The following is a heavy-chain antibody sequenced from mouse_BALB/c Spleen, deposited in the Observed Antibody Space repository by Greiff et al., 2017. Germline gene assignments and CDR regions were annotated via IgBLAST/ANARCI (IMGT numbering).Heavy chain of an antibody. CDR3: TRSIYDGYPYAMDY. V-gene: IGHV1-5*01. J-gene: IGHJ4*01. D-gene: IGHD2-3*01. CDR1: GYTFTSYW. Sequence: SGTVLARPGASVKMSCKASGYTFTSYWMHWVKQRPGQGLEWIGAIYPGNSDTSYNQKFKGKAKLTAVTSTSTAYMELSSLTNEDSAVYYCTRSIYDGYPYAMDYWGQGTSVTVSS. CDR2: IYPGNSDT.